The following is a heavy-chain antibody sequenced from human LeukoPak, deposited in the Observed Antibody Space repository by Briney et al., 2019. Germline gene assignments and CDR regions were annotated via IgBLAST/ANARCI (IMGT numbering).Heavy chain of an antibody. J-gene: IGHJ4*02. CDR3: ARDGEMGATRY. Sequence: GASVKVSCKASGGTFSSYAISWVRQAPGQGLEWMGRIIPIFGTANYAQKFQGRVTITTDESTSTAYMELSSLRSEDTAMYYCARDGEMGATRYWGQGTLVTVSS. CDR1: GGTFSSYA. D-gene: IGHD1-26*01. V-gene: IGHV1-69*05. CDR2: IIPIFGTA.